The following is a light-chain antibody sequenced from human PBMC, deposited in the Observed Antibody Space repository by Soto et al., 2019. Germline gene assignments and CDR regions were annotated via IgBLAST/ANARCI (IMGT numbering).Light chain of an antibody. CDR1: ESISSW. CDR3: QQYDNYALT. Sequence: DIQMTQSPSILSASVGDRVTITGRASESISSWLAWYQQKPGKAPKLLIYDASSLESGVPSRFSGSGSGTEFTLTISSLQPDDFASYYCQQYDNYALTFGGGTKVEIK. V-gene: IGKV1-5*01. J-gene: IGKJ4*01. CDR2: DAS.